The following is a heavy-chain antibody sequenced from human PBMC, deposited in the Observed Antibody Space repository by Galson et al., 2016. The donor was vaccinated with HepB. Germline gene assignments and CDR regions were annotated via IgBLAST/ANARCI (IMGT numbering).Heavy chain of an antibody. Sequence: SLRLSCAASGFTFSNYWMSWVRQAPGKGLEWVANIGQDGSEKNYVASVKGRFTISRDNAKNSLYLQMNSLRAEDTAVYYCARDRGDFDYWGQGTLVTVSS. CDR1: GFTFSNYW. CDR2: IGQDGSEK. D-gene: IGHD3-10*01. CDR3: ARDRGDFDY. J-gene: IGHJ4*02. V-gene: IGHV3-7*04.